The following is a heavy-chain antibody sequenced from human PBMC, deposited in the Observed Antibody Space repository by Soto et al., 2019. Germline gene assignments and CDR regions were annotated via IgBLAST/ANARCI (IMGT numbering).Heavy chain of an antibody. CDR2: ISGSGGST. CDR1: GFTFSSYA. J-gene: IGHJ4*02. D-gene: IGHD2-15*01. CDR3: AKLGGYCSGGSCYSYFDY. V-gene: IGHV3-23*01. Sequence: EVQLLESGGGLVQPGGSLRLSCAASGFTFSSYAMSWVRQAPGKGLEWVSAISGSGGSTYYADSVKGRFTISRDNSKNTLYLQMNRLRAEDTAVYYCAKLGGYCSGGSCYSYFDYWGQGTLVTVSS.